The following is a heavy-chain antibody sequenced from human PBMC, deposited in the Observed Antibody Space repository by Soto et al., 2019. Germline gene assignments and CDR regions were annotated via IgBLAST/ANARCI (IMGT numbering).Heavy chain of an antibody. J-gene: IGHJ4*02. CDR3: ARSMGGTAVDY. CDR1: GGSISSGGYC. V-gene: IGHV4-31*03. D-gene: IGHD1-1*01. Sequence: QVQLQESGPGLVKPSQTLTLTCTVSGGSISSGGYCWSWIRQHPGKGLEWIGYIYYSGSTYYNPSLKSRVTISVDTSKNQFSLKLSSVTAADTAVYYCARSMGGTAVDYWGQGTLVTVSS. CDR2: IYYSGST.